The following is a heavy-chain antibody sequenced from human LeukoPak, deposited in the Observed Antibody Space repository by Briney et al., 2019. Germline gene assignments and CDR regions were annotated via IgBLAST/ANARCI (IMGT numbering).Heavy chain of an antibody. V-gene: IGHV3-30-3*01. CDR2: ISHDGSNK. J-gene: IGHJ4*02. CDR3: GRDGAVAGDGAWYY. D-gene: IGHD6-19*01. CDR1: GITFSSYG. Sequence: PGRSLRLSCAASGITFSSYGMHWVRQAPGKGLEWVAVISHDGSNKYYADSVKGRFTISRDNSKNTLYLELSSQRVEDTAVYYCGRDGAVAGDGAWYYWGQGTLVTVSS.